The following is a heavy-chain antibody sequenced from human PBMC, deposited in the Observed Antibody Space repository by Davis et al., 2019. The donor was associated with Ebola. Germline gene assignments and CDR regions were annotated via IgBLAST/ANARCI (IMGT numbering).Heavy chain of an antibody. V-gene: IGHV1-3*01. CDR2: INAGNGNT. CDR3: ARTSLPIGYEGFQH. D-gene: IGHD6-13*01. J-gene: IGHJ1*01. Sequence: AASVKVSCKASGYTFTNYYMHWVRQAPGQRLEWMGWINAGNGNTKYSQRFQGRVTITRDTSASTAYMELSSLRSEDTAVYYCARTSLPIGYEGFQHWGQGTLVTVSS. CDR1: GYTFTNYY.